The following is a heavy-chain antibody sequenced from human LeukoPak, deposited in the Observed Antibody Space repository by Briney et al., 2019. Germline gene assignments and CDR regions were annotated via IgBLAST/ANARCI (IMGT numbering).Heavy chain of an antibody. CDR2: ISGSGGST. CDR1: GFSFSTYT. CDR3: AKESGSSGWPTFFDY. J-gene: IGHJ4*02. D-gene: IGHD6-19*01. Sequence: GASLRHSCAASGFSFSTYTMSRVRQAPGKGLEWVSAISGSGGSTHYADSVKGRFTISRDNSKNTLYLQMNSLRAEDTAVYYCAKESGSSGWPTFFDYWGQGTLVTVSS. V-gene: IGHV3-23*01.